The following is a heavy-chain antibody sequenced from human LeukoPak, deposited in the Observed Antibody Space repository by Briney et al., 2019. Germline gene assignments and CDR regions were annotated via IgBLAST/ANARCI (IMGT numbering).Heavy chain of an antibody. CDR1: GFTFSSYS. CDR2: ISSDSDGSATDYI. CDR3: AKVGAGYSSSP. D-gene: IGHD6-13*01. J-gene: IGHJ5*02. V-gene: IGHV3-21*04. Sequence: GGSLRLSCAASGFTFSSYSMNWVRQAPGGGPEWISFISSDSDGSATDYIYYADSVKGRFTISRDISENALFLQMNSLRVEDTAVYYCAKVGAGYSSSPWGQGTLVTVSS.